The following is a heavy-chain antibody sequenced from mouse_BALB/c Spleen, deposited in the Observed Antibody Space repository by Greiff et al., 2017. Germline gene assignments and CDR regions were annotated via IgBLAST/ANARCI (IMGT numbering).Heavy chain of an antibody. J-gene: IGHJ4*01. CDR1: GFTFNTYA. CDR3: VRDNTSAMEY. V-gene: IGHV10-1*02. Sequence: EVQLVESGGGLVQPKGSLKLSCAASGFTFNTYAMNWVRQAPGKGLEWVARIRSKSNNYATYYADSVKDRFTISRDDSQSMIYLQMNNLKTEDTATYYCVRDNTSAMEYWGQGTPVTVSS. CDR2: IRSKSNNYAT.